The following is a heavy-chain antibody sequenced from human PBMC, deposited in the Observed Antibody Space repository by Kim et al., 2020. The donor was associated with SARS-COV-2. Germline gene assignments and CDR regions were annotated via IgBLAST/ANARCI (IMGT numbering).Heavy chain of an antibody. J-gene: IGHJ6*02. CDR3: ARETRYSGYNYYYYYGMDV. CDR1: GGSVSSGSYY. Sequence: SETLSLTCTVSGGSVSSGSYYWSWIRQPPGKGLEWIGYIYYSGSTNYNPSLKSRVTISVDTSKNQFSLKLSSVTAADTAVYYCARETRYSGYNYYYYYGMDVWGQGTTVTVSS. D-gene: IGHD5-12*01. V-gene: IGHV4-61*01. CDR2: IYYSGST.